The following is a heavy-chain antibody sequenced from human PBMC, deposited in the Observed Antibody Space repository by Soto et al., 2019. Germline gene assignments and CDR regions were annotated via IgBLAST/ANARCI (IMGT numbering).Heavy chain of an antibody. V-gene: IGHV5-10-1*01. Sequence: GESVKISCKGSGYSFTSYWISWVRQMPGKGLEWMGRIDPSDSYTNYSPTFQGHVTISADKSISTAYLQWSSLKASDTAMYYCARLFGDCSSTSCYTPYYYYGMDVWGQGITVTVSS. D-gene: IGHD2-2*02. J-gene: IGHJ6*02. CDR3: ARLFGDCSSTSCYTPYYYYGMDV. CDR2: IDPSDSYT. CDR1: GYSFTSYW.